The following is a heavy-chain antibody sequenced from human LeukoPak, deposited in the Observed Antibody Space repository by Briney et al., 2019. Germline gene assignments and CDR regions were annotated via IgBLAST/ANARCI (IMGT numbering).Heavy chain of an antibody. CDR3: ARDRKIIAARPFSFDY. D-gene: IGHD6-6*01. CDR1: GFTFSSYA. Sequence: PGGSLRLSCAASGFTFSSYAMHWVRQAPGKGLEWVAVISYDGSNKYYADSVKGRFTISRDNSKNTLYLQMNSLRAEDTAVYYCARDRKIIAARPFSFDYWGQGTLVTVSS. V-gene: IGHV3-30-3*01. CDR2: ISYDGSNK. J-gene: IGHJ4*02.